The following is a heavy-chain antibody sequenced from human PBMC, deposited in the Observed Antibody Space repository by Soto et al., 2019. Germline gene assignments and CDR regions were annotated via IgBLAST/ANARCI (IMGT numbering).Heavy chain of an antibody. V-gene: IGHV4-59*11. CDR3: ARVACGPTSCYGRVFDY. J-gene: IGHJ4*02. CDR1: GCSISNHY. CDR2: IYFSGST. Sequence: SDTLALTCTVSGCSISNHYWSWVRQPPGKGLEWIGYIYFSGSTNYNPSLKSRVTVSEDTSKNQFSLKMYSVTAADTAVYYCARVACGPTSCYGRVFDYWGQGILVTASS. D-gene: IGHD2-2*01.